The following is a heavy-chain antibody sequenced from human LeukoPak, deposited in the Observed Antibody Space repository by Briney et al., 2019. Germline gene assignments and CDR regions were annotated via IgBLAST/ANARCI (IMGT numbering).Heavy chain of an antibody. CDR1: GGSISSSSYY. CDR3: ARHGGGYCSGGSCYYYYYYGMDV. D-gene: IGHD2-15*01. J-gene: IGHJ6*02. CDR2: IYYSGST. Sequence: SETLSLTCTVSGGSISSSSYYWGWIRQPPGTGLEWIGSIYYSGSTYYNPSLKSRVTISVDTSKNQFSLKLSSVTAADTAVYYCARHGGGYCSGGSCYYYYYYGMDVWGQGTTVTVSS. V-gene: IGHV4-39*01.